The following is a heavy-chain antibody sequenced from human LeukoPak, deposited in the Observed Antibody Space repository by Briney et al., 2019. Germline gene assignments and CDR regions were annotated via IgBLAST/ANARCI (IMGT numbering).Heavy chain of an antibody. CDR3: ARLYSRVGPFDY. D-gene: IGHD5-18*01. J-gene: IGHJ4*02. CDR1: GFTVSSNY. Sequence: PGGSLRLSCAASGFTVSSNYMSWVRQAPGKGLEWVASISSSSPYIYYTDSVKGRFTISRDNAKNSLYLQMNSLRAKDTAVYYCARLYSRVGPFDYWGQGTLVTVSS. V-gene: IGHV3-21*01. CDR2: ISSSSPYI.